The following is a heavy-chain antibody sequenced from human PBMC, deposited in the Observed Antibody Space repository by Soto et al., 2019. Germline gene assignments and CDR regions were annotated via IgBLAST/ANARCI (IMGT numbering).Heavy chain of an antibody. CDR2: IFDGGSA. CDR1: GGTSAYHC. D-gene: IGHD4-17*01. CDR3: VSVEGTPTVTGDYYYYAAAA. V-gene: IGHV4-59*11. Sequence: PSEPQPLPWSVAGGTSAYHCWRWIRQTPGKGLEWLGYIFDGGSANYNPTLKSRVSFSLDKSQNQLSLKLTSVTGADTAIYYCVSVEGTPTVTGDYYYYAAAAWGQGTAVTVSS. J-gene: IGHJ6*02.